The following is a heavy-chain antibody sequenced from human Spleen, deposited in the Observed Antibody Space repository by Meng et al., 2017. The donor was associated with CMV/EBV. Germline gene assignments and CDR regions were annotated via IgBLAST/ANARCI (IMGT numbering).Heavy chain of an antibody. CDR3: ARDRPTIAARPVFDY. J-gene: IGHJ4*02. V-gene: IGHV1-18*01. D-gene: IGHD6-6*01. CDR1: GYTITRYG. Sequence: GYTITRYGSGWVRQTRGQGLEGRGWSSGHKANTMYEQDLQGRVTVTTDTPTGTAYMELRSLRSDDAAVYYCARDRPTIAARPVFDYWGQGTLVTVSS. CDR2: SSGHKANT.